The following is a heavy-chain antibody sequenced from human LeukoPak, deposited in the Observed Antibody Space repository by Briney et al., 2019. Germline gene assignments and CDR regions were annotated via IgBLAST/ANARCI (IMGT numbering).Heavy chain of an antibody. CDR1: GFTFSSYG. CDR3: ASDSGSYSR. CDR2: ISYDGSNK. D-gene: IGHD1-26*01. J-gene: IGHJ4*02. V-gene: IGHV3-30*03. Sequence: GGSLRLSCAASGFTFSSYGMHWVRQAPGKGLEWVAVISYDGSNKYYADSVKGRFTISRDNSKNTLYLQMNSLRAEDTAVYYCASDSGSYSRWGQGTLVTVSS.